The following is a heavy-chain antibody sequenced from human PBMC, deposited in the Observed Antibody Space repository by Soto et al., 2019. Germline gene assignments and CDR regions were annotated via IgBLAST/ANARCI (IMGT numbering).Heavy chain of an antibody. D-gene: IGHD2-2*01. CDR2: TWYDGSNK. CDR1: GFTFSSYG. CDR3: ARDGCSSTSCYPYYYYYGMDV. V-gene: IGHV3-33*01. J-gene: IGHJ6*02. Sequence: GGSLRLSCAASGFTFSSYGMHWVRQAPGKGLEWVAVTWYDGSNKYYADSVKGRFTISRDNSKNTLYLQMNSLRAEDTAVYYCARDGCSSTSCYPYYYYYGMDVWGQGTTVTVSS.